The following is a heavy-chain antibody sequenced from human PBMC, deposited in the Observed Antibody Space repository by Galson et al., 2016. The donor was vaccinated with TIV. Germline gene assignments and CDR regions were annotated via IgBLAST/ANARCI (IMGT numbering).Heavy chain of an antibody. D-gene: IGHD3-10*01. J-gene: IGHJ4*02. Sequence: SLRLSCAASGFNFGFYGMHWVRQAPGKGLEWVAIIGHDGNWKGYADSVKGRFTVSRDNSKNMLFLEMSSPRVEDTAVYYCARDFRTGKYSDYWGQGTLVTVSA. V-gene: IGHV3-33*01. CDR3: ARDFRTGKYSDY. CDR1: GFNFGFYG. CDR2: IGHDGNWK.